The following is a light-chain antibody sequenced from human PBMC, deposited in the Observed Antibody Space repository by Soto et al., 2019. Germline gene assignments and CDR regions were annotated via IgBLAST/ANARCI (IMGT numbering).Light chain of an antibody. V-gene: IGLV2-14*03. CDR1: SNDIGPYNY. CDR3: SSYTSIIAVV. CDR2: DVT. Sequence: QPVLTQPASVSGSPGQSITISCTGTSNDIGPYNYVSWYQQHPGKAPKLLIYDVTNRASGVSDRFSGSKSGRTASLTISGLQAEDEADYCSSYTSIIAVVFGGGTKVTVL. J-gene: IGLJ2*01.